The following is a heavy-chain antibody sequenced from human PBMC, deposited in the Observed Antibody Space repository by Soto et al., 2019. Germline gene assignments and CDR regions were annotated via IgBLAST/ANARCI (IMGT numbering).Heavy chain of an antibody. CDR1: GFTFSSYA. J-gene: IGHJ3*01. CDR3: AKDRVNHNSVWDPFDV. V-gene: IGHV3-23*01. D-gene: IGHD1-20*01. CDR2: ISGSGGST. Sequence: LRLSCAASGFTFSSYAMSWVRQAPGKGLEWVSAISGSGGSTYYADSVKGRFTISRDNSKNTLYLQMNSLRAEDTAVYYCAKDRVNHNSVWDPFDVWGQGTMVTVSS.